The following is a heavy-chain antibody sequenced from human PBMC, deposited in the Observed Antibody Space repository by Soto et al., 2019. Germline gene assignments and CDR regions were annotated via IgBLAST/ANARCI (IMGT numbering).Heavy chain of an antibody. CDR2: IDPSDSYT. CDR3: ARTIFGVVRTGNYYYGMDV. D-gene: IGHD3-3*01. CDR1: GYSFTSYW. V-gene: IGHV5-10-1*01. Sequence: PGESLKISCKGSGYSFTSYWISWVRQMPGKGLEWMGRIDPSDSYTNYSPSFQGHVTISADKSISTAYLQWSSLKASDTAMYYCARTIFGVVRTGNYYYGMDVWGQGTTVTVCS. J-gene: IGHJ6*02.